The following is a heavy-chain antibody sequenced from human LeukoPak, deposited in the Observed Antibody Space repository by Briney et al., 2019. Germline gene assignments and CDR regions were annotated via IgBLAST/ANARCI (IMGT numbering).Heavy chain of an antibody. V-gene: IGHV3-48*01. CDR3: ARDHYFDTSGYSRSQDY. D-gene: IGHD3-22*01. CDR1: GLTFSVYS. J-gene: IGHJ4*02. Sequence: GGSLRLSCAVSGLTFSVYSMNWVRQAPGKGLEWISYINSSSSGVYYADSVKGRFTISRDNAKNTLYLQMNSLRSEDTAVYYCARDHYFDTSGYSRSQDYWGRGTPVTVSP. CDR2: INSSSSGV.